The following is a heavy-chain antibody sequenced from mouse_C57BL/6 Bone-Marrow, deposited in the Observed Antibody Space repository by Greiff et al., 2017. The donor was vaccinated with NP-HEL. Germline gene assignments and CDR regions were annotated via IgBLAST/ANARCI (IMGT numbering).Heavy chain of an antibody. Sequence: EVKLMESGGGLVQPGGSLKLSCAASGFTFSDYYMYWVRQTPEKRLEWVAYISNGGGSTYYPDTVKGRFTISRDNAKNTLYLQMSRLKSEDTAMYYCARHGPSLNYGYWYFDVWGTGTTVTVSS. CDR2: ISNGGGST. CDR3: ARHGPSLNYGYWYFDV. CDR1: GFTFSDYY. D-gene: IGHD1-1*01. V-gene: IGHV5-12*01. J-gene: IGHJ1*03.